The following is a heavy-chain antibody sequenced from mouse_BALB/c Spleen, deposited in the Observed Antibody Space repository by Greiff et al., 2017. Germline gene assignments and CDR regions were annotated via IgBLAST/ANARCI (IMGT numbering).Heavy chain of an antibody. J-gene: IGHJ3*01. CDR2: IWAGGST. D-gene: IGHD2-4*01. CDR3: AIYDYDEAWFAY. CDR1: GFSLTSYG. Sequence: VQGVESGPGLVAPSQSLSITCTVSGFSLTSYGVHWVRQPPGKGLEWLGVIWAGGSTNYNSALMSRLSISKDNSKSQVFLKMNSLQTDDTAMYYCAIYDYDEAWFAYWGQGTLVTVSA. V-gene: IGHV2-9*02.